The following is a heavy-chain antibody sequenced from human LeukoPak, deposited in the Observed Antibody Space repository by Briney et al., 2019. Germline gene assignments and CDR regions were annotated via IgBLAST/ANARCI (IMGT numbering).Heavy chain of an antibody. J-gene: IGHJ4*02. D-gene: IGHD5-18*01. CDR1: GFTLSNSW. CDR3: VRDGEYSHGIDFDY. CDR2: TNGDGSDT. V-gene: IGHV3-74*01. Sequence: GGSLRLSCAASGFTLSNSWMHWVRQAPGKGLVWVSRTNGDGSDTSYADSVKGRFTISRDSATNTLYLQMNSLRAEDTAIYYCVRDGEYSHGIDFDYWGQGTLVTVS.